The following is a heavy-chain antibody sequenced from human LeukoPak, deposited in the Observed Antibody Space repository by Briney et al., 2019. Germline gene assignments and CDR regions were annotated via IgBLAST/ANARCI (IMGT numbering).Heavy chain of an antibody. Sequence: GGSLRLSCAASGFTFSSYGMHWVRQAPGKGLEWVAVISYDGSNKYYADSVKGRFTISRDNSKNTLCLQMNGLRAEDTAVYYCAKGPVRGAEWFDPWGQGTLVTVSS. CDR1: GFTFSSYG. D-gene: IGHD3-10*01. CDR2: ISYDGSNK. J-gene: IGHJ5*02. V-gene: IGHV3-30*18. CDR3: AKGPVRGAEWFDP.